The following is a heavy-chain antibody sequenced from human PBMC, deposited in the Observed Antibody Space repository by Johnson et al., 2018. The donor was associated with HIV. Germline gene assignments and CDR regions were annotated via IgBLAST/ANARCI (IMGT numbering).Heavy chain of an antibody. D-gene: IGHD6-13*01. J-gene: IGHJ3*01. V-gene: IGHV3-11*04. Sequence: QVQLVESGGGLVQPGGSLRLSCEASGFSFGDYYMTWIRQAPGKGLEWVSYISSGGSSIKYADSVKGRFTISRDNVRKSLYLEMNSLRVDDTAVYYCARDQPAGIGAIFDAWGQGTLVTVSS. CDR2: ISSGGSSI. CDR3: ARDQPAGIGAIFDA. CDR1: GFSFGDYY.